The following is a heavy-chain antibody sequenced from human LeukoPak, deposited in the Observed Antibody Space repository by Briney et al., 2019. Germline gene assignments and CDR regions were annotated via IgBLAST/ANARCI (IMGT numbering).Heavy chain of an antibody. CDR2: INHSGSA. V-gene: IGHV4-34*01. CDR1: GGSLSGSY. D-gene: IGHD6-13*01. J-gene: IGHJ4*02. CDR3: ARQERYSSSWYYFDY. Sequence: SETLSLTCAVYGGSLSGSYWSWIRQPPGKGLEWIGEINHSGSANYNPSLKSRVTLSIDKSKNQFSLNLNSVTAADTAVYYCARQERYSSSWYYFDYWGQGTLVTVSS.